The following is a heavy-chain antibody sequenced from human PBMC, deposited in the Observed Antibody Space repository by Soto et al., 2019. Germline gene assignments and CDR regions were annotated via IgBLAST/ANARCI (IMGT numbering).Heavy chain of an antibody. J-gene: IGHJ1*01. Sequence: PGGSLRLSCAASGFTVSSNYMSWVRQAPGKGLEWVSVIYSGGSTSYADSVKGRFTISRDNSKNTLFLQMSSQRAEDTAVYYCAKEALSGWKYILYWGPGTLRTLSS. CDR2: IYSGGST. CDR1: GFTVSSNY. CDR3: AKEALSGWKYILY. V-gene: IGHV3-53*01. D-gene: IGHD6-19*01.